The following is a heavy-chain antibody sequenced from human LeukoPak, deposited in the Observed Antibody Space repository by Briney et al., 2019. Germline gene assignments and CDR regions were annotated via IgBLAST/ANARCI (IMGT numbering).Heavy chain of an antibody. CDR1: GXTFSSYG. V-gene: IGHV3-33*06. Sequence: GGSLRLSCAASGXTFSSYGMHWVRQAPGKGLEWVAVIWYDGSNKYYADSVKGRFTISRDNSKNTLYLQMNSLRAEDTAVYYCAKTRGLWDHDWVDYWGQGTLVTVSS. CDR3: AKTRGLWDHDWVDY. CDR2: IWYDGSNK. D-gene: IGHD3-9*01. J-gene: IGHJ4*02.